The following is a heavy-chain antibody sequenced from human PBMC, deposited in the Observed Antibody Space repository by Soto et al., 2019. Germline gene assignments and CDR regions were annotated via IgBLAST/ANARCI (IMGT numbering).Heavy chain of an antibody. CDR2: IYHSGST. CDR1: GVSISSSYW. D-gene: IGHD4-17*01. V-gene: IGHV4-4*02. Sequence: SETLSLTCAVSGVSISSSYWWSWVRQPPGKGLEWIGEIYHSGSTNYNPSLKSRVTISIDKSKNQFSLKLSSVTAAVTAVYYCARDPDGDIPINYRGQGTLVTVSS. CDR3: ARDPDGDIPINY. J-gene: IGHJ4*02.